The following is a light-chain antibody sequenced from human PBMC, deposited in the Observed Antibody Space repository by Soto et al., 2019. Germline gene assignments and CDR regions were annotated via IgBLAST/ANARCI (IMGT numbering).Light chain of an antibody. V-gene: IGLV2-14*01. CDR3: RSYTSSSTPVV. J-gene: IGLJ2*01. CDR1: SSDVGGYNY. CDR2: DVS. Sequence: QSASVSGSPGQSITISCTGTSSDVGGYNYVSWYQQHPGKAPKLMIYDVSNRPSGVSNRFSGSKSGNTASLTISGLQAEDEADYYCRSYTSSSTPVVFGGGTKLTVL.